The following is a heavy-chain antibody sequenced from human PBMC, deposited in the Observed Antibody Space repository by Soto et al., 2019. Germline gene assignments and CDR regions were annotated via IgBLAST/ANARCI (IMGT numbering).Heavy chain of an antibody. CDR1: GYTFTSYA. CDR2: INAGNGNT. D-gene: IGHD4-17*01. CDR3: ARGYSPRGTTVKNYYYYYMDV. V-gene: IGHV1-3*01. Sequence: ASVKVSCKASGYTFTSYAMHWVRQAPGQRLEWMGWINAGNGNTKYSQKFQGRVTITRDTSASTAYMELSSLRSEDTAVYYCARGYSPRGTTVKNYYYYYMDVWGKGTTVTVSS. J-gene: IGHJ6*03.